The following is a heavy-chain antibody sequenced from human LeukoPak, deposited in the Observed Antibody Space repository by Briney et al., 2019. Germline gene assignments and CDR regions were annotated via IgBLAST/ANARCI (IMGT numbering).Heavy chain of an antibody. Sequence: GGSLRLSRATSGFTFTIYWMSWVRQAPGKGLEWVANIKQDESEKYYVDSVKGRFTISRDNAKNSLYLQMNSLRAEDTAVYYCARDSHYDRSGYYSYWGQGTLVTVSS. J-gene: IGHJ4*02. CDR3: ARDSHYDRSGYYSY. CDR1: GFTFTIYW. V-gene: IGHV3-7*01. D-gene: IGHD3-22*01. CDR2: IKQDESEK.